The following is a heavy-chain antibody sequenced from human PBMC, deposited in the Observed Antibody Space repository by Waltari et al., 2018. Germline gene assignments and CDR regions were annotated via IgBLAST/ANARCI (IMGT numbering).Heavy chain of an antibody. CDR1: GFTFDDYA. Sequence: EVQLVESGGGLVQPGRSLRLSCAASGFTFDDYAMHWVRPAPGKGLEWVSGISWNSGSIGYADSVKGRFTISRDNAKNSLYLQMNSLRAEDTALYYCAKDKGVSSSGGFDYWGQGTLVTVSS. CDR3: AKDKGVSSSGGFDY. V-gene: IGHV3-9*01. CDR2: ISWNSGSI. J-gene: IGHJ4*02. D-gene: IGHD6-13*01.